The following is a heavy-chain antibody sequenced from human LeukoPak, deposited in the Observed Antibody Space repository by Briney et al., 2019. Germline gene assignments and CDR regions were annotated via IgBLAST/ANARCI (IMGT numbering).Heavy chain of an antibody. CDR1: GFTFSSYA. Sequence: GGSLRLSCAASGFTFSSYAINWVRQAPGKGLEWVSGISDSGDDTYYADSVKGRFAISRDNSKNMVIMQMNSLRAEETAVYYCTKDGAGAGTDFDYWGQGTLVTVSS. J-gene: IGHJ4*02. D-gene: IGHD6-19*01. CDR3: TKDGAGAGTDFDY. CDR2: ISDSGDDT. V-gene: IGHV3-23*01.